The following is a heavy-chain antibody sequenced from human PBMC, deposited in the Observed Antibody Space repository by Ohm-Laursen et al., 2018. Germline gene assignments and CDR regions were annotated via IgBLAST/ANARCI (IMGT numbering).Heavy chain of an antibody. V-gene: IGHV4-34*01. Sequence: SETLSLTCAVYGGSFSGYYWSWIRQPPGKGLEWIGEINHSGSTNYNPSLKSRVTISVDTSKNQFSLKLSSVTAADTAVYYCARLKRRQQLVRFDYWGQGTLVTVSS. CDR2: INHSGST. CDR3: ARLKRRQQLVRFDY. CDR1: GGSFSGYY. D-gene: IGHD6-13*01. J-gene: IGHJ4*02.